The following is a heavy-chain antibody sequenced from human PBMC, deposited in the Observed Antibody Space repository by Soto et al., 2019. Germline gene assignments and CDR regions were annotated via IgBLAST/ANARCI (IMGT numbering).Heavy chain of an antibody. V-gene: IGHV3-30*18. CDR1: GFTFSSYG. J-gene: IGHJ4*02. D-gene: IGHD1-7*01. Sequence: GGSLRLSCAASGFTFSSYGMHWVRQAPGKGLEWVAVISYDGSNKYYADSVKGRFTISRDNSKNTLYLQMNSLRAEDTAVYYCAKDPQHRIITGTTGYFDYWGQGTLVTVSS. CDR3: AKDPQHRIITGTTGYFDY. CDR2: ISYDGSNK.